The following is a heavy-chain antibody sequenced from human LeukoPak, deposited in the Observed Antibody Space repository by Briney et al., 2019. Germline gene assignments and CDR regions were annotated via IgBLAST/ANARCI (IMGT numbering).Heavy chain of an antibody. Sequence: PGGSLRPSCAASGFRFTTYWMTWVRQAPGKGLEWVGNIGQDGSVKNYADSVRGRFTISRDNTKNSVFLQMNSLRAEDTAFYYCGNQCNGGTCPEYWGRGTLVTVSS. V-gene: IGHV3-7*01. CDR3: GNQCNGGTCPEY. D-gene: IGHD2-15*01. CDR2: IGQDGSVK. J-gene: IGHJ4*02. CDR1: GFRFTTYW.